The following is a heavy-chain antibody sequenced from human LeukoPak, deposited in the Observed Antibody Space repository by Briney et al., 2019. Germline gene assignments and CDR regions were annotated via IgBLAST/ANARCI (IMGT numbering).Heavy chain of an antibody. Sequence: GGSLRLSCAASGFTLSNYDMNWVRQAPGKGLEWVSSISTSSRYIYYKDSVRGRFTISRDDAKNSLYLEMNSLRAEDTAVYYCTRDNNNLFDYWGQGTLVTVSS. CDR1: GFTLSNYD. V-gene: IGHV3-21*01. J-gene: IGHJ4*02. CDR2: ISTSSRYI. CDR3: TRDNNNLFDY. D-gene: IGHD1/OR15-1a*01.